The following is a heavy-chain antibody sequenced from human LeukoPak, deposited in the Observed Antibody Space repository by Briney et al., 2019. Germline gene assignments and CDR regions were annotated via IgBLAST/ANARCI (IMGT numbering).Heavy chain of an antibody. CDR3: ARDKSGSDSARGAVIDI. Sequence: PGGSLRLSCAASGFSFSSYTMNWVRKAPGKGLEWISYISSSSRIMYYADSVKGRFSISRDNAKNSLYLQMNSLRDEDTAVYYCARDKSGSDSARGAVIDICGQGAMVTVSS. CDR2: ISSSSRIM. V-gene: IGHV3-48*02. CDR1: GFSFSSYT. J-gene: IGHJ3*02. D-gene: IGHD1-26*01.